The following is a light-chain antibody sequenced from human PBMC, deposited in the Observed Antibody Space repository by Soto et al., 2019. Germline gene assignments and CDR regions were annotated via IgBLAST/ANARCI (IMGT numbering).Light chain of an antibody. CDR2: WAS. Sequence: DIVMTQSPDSVTVSLGERATINCKSSQSVLDPYNKKNYLTWYQQKPGQPPKMLFYWASTRESGVPDRFSGSGSSTDFTLTSASLQAEDVAIYYCQQYSSLPLTFGGGTKVELK. V-gene: IGKV4-1*01. J-gene: IGKJ4*01. CDR3: QQYSSLPLT. CDR1: QSVLDPYNKKNY.